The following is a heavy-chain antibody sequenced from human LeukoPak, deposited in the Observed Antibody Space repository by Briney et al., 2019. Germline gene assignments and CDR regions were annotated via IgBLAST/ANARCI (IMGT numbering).Heavy chain of an antibody. CDR3: ARDYYDSSGYYYVPHPLRY. CDR1: GYTFTSYG. V-gene: IGHV1-18*01. Sequence: ASVTVSCKASGYTFTSYGISWVRPAPGQGLEWTGWISTYNGNTNYAQKLQGRVTMTTDTSTSTAYMELRSLRSDDTAVYYCARDYYDSSGYYYVPHPLRYWGQGTLVTVSS. J-gene: IGHJ4*02. D-gene: IGHD3-22*01. CDR2: ISTYNGNT.